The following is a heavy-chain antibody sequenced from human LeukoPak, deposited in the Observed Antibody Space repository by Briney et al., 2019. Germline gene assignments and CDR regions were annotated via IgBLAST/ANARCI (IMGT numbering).Heavy chain of an antibody. CDR2: ISGSGGST. D-gene: IGHD3-10*01. Sequence: GGSLSLSCAASGLIFSSYAMSWVRQVPGKGLEWDSAISGSGGSTLYADSVKGRFTISRDNSKNTLYLQMNSLRAEDTAVYYCAKDRELLLWFGELDYWGQGTLVTVSS. J-gene: IGHJ4*02. CDR1: GLIFSSYA. CDR3: AKDRELLLWFGELDY. V-gene: IGHV3-23*01.